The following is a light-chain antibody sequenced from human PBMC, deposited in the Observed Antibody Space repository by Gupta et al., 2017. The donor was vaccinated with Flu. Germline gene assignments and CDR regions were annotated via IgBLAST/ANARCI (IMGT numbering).Light chain of an antibody. Sequence: GTIVFSGSSSNVGSNTGNWFQQLPGTAPHLLLYYNNKRRFGGPARVSCSKSGTSAALAISWLPAEEEVAYYCDAWEESRNGVYVFGTGTKVTVL. CDR1: SSNVGSNT. CDR2: YNN. V-gene: IGLV1-44*01. CDR3: DAWEESRNGVYV. J-gene: IGLJ1*01.